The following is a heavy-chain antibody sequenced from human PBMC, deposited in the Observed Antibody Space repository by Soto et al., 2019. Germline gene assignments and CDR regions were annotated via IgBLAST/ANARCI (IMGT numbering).Heavy chain of an antibody. Sequence: QVQLQQWGAGLLKPSETLSLTCAVYGGSFSGYYWCWIRQPPGKGLEWIGEINHSGSTNYNPSLKSRVTISVDTSKNQFSMKLSSVTAADTAVYYCASGIASAGDWGQGTLVTVSS. D-gene: IGHD6-13*01. J-gene: IGHJ4*02. CDR3: ASGIASAGD. CDR2: INHSGST. V-gene: IGHV4-34*01. CDR1: GGSFSGYY.